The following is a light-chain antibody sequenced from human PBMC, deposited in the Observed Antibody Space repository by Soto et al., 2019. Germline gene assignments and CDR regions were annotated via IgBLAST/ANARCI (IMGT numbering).Light chain of an antibody. V-gene: IGLV2-14*01. CDR2: EVN. CDR3: SSFSSSSTPYV. J-gene: IGLJ1*01. Sequence: QSALTQPASVSGSPGQSITISCTGTSTDVGGYKYVSWYQQRPGTAPKLMIFEVNGRPSGVSDRFSGSKSGNTASLTISGPQPEDEADYYCSSFSSSSTPYVFGTGTKVTVL. CDR1: STDVGGYKY.